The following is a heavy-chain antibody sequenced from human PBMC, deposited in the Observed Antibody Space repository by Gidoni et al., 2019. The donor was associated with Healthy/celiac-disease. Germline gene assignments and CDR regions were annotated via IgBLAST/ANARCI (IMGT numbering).Heavy chain of an antibody. D-gene: IGHD5-12*01. V-gene: IGHV1-58*01. CDR1: GFTFTSSA. J-gene: IGHJ6*02. CDR2: IVVGSGNT. Sequence: QMQLVQSGPEVKKPGTSVKVSCKASGFTFTSSAVQWVRQARGQRLEWIGWIVVGSGNTNYAQKFQERVTITRDMSTSTAYMELSSLRSEDTAVYYCAAGGWLLYYYGMDVWGQGTTVTVSS. CDR3: AAGGWLLYYYGMDV.